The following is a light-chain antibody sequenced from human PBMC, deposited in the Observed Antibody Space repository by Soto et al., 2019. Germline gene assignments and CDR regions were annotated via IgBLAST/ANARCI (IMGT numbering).Light chain of an antibody. Sequence: QSVLTQPPSASGTPGQRVTISCSGSSSNIGSNSVSWYQHVPGTAPKLLIYSHDQRPSGVPDRISASRSGTAASLAISGLRSEDEAFYYCAAWDDSLNAWVFGGGTKLTVL. CDR3: AAWDDSLNAWV. CDR1: SSNIGSNS. J-gene: IGLJ3*02. CDR2: SHD. V-gene: IGLV1-44*01.